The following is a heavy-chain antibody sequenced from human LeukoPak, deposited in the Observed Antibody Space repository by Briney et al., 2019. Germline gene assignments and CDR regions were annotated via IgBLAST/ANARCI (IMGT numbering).Heavy chain of an antibody. CDR1: GFTFTTYA. CDR2: IQNDGSTK. Sequence: GGSLRLSCAASGFTFTTYAMDWVRPAPGKGLEWVAFIQNDGSTKFYADSVKGRFTISRDDSKKTFYLQMDSLRPDDTAVYYCARGVNYAFDYWGQGTLVTVSS. D-gene: IGHD3-16*01. CDR3: ARGVNYAFDY. J-gene: IGHJ4*02. V-gene: IGHV3-30*02.